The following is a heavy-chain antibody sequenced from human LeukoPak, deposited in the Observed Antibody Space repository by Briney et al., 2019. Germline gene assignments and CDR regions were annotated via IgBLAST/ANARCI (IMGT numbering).Heavy chain of an antibody. J-gene: IGHJ3*02. Sequence: ASVKVSCKASSYTLTNYGISWVRQAPGQGLEWMGWISAYNCNTNYAQNLQGRVTMTTDTSTNTAYMELRSLRSDDTAVYYCARDQDPGAFDIWGQGTMVTVSS. V-gene: IGHV1-18*01. CDR3: ARDQDPGAFDI. CDR2: ISAYNCNT. CDR1: SYTLTNYG.